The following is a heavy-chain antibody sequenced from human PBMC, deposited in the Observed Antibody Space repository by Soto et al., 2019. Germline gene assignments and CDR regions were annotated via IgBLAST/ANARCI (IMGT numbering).Heavy chain of an antibody. CDR1: GFSFNTYE. CDR2: ISTSGSTI. V-gene: IGHV3-48*03. J-gene: IGHJ4*02. D-gene: IGHD1-26*01. CDR3: SYGGSCDY. Sequence: EVQLVESGGGLVQPGGSLRLSCAASGFSFNTYEMNWVRQAPGKGLEWVSYISTSGSTIYYADSVKGRFTISRDNGKNSLYLQMNSLRAEDTAVYYCSYGGSCDYWGQGTQVTVSS.